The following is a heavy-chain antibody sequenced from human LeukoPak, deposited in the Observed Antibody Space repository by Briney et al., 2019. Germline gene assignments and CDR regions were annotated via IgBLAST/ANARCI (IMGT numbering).Heavy chain of an antibody. J-gene: IGHJ6*02. CDR3: ARDSRPTPSMDV. Sequence: SETLSLTCTVSGGSISSGGYYWSWLRQHPGKGLEWIGYIYYSGSTYYNPSLKSRVTISVDTSKNQFSLKLSSVTAADTAVYYCARDSRPTPSMDVWGQGTTVTVSS. V-gene: IGHV4-31*03. CDR1: GGSISSGGYY. CDR2: IYYSGST.